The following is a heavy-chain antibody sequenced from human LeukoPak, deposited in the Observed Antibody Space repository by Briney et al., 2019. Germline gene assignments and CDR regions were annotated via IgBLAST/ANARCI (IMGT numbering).Heavy chain of an antibody. CDR2: INHSGST. D-gene: IGHD3-10*01. Sequence: SETLSLTCAVYGGPFSGYYWSWIRQPPGKGLEWIGEINHSGSTNYNPSLKSRVTISVDTSKNQFSLKLSSVTAADTAVYYCARGYYYGSRHYFDYWGQGTLVTVSS. CDR3: ARGYYYGSRHYFDY. V-gene: IGHV4-34*01. CDR1: GGPFSGYY. J-gene: IGHJ4*02.